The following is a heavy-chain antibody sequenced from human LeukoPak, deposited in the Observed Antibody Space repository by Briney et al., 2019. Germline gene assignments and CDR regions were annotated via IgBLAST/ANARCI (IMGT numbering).Heavy chain of an antibody. CDR2: IHPVDSDT. Sequence: LGESLKISCKASGYTIGTSWIAWVRPMPGKGLELMGVIHPVDSDTRYSPSFEGQVTISTDRSVNTASLHWSSLKASDTAMYYCTRPTYYYHSSGPNYYMDVWGTGTPVIVSS. V-gene: IGHV5-51*01. D-gene: IGHD3-10*01. CDR3: TRPTYYYHSSGPNYYMDV. J-gene: IGHJ6*03. CDR1: GYTIGTSW.